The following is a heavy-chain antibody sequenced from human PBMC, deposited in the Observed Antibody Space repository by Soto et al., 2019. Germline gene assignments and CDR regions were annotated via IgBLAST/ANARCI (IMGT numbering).Heavy chain of an antibody. Sequence: QLQLQESGPGLVKPSETLSLTCTVSGGSISSSSYYWGWIRQPPGKGLEWIGSIYYSGSTYYNPSLKSRVTISVDTSKNQFSLKLSSVTAADTAVYYCARLCGLLWFGDDAFDIWGQGTMVTVSS. D-gene: IGHD3-10*01. V-gene: IGHV4-39*01. CDR2: IYYSGST. J-gene: IGHJ3*02. CDR1: GGSISSSSYY. CDR3: ARLCGLLWFGDDAFDI.